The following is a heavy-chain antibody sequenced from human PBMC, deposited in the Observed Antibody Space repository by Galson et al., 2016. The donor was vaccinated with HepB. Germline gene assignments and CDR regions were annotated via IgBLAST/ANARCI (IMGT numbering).Heavy chain of an antibody. V-gene: IGHV1-46*01. Sequence: SVKVSCKASGYSFTDYYMHWVRQAPGQGLEWMGIINPRSGSISYAQKFQGRVTMTRDTSTSTVYMELSNLSSDDTAVYYCARAPPKSYGGNAAADYWGQGTLLTVSP. J-gene: IGHJ4*02. CDR1: GYSFTDYY. CDR3: ARAPPKSYGGNAAADY. D-gene: IGHD4-23*01. CDR2: INPRSGSI.